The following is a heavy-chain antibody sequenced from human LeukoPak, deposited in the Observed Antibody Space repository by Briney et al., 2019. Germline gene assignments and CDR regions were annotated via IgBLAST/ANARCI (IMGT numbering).Heavy chain of an antibody. CDR2: IYYSGST. J-gene: IGHJ2*01. V-gene: IGHV4-39*01. CDR3: ASPYSSSSGNWYFDL. CDR1: GGSISSSSYY. Sequence: SETLSLTCTVSGGSISSSSYYWGWSRQPPGKGLEWIGSIYYSGSTYYNPSLKSRVTISVDTSKNQFSLKLSSVTAADTAVYYCASPYSSSSGNWYFDLWGRGTLVTVSS. D-gene: IGHD6-6*01.